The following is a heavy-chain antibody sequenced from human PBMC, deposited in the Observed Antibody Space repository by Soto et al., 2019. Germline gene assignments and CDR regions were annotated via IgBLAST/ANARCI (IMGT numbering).Heavy chain of an antibody. Sequence: QVQLQQWGAGLLKPSETLSLTCAVYGGSFSGYYWSWIRQPPGKGLEWIGEINHSGSTNYNPSLKRRVTISVDTSKNRFSLKLSSVTAADTAVYYCAVITIFGVVKGHAFDIWGQGTMVTVSS. CDR1: GGSFSGYY. V-gene: IGHV4-34*01. J-gene: IGHJ3*02. CDR2: INHSGST. CDR3: AVITIFGVVKGHAFDI. D-gene: IGHD3-3*01.